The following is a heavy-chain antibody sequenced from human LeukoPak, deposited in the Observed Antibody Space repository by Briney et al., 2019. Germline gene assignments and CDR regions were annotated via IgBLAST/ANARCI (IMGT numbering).Heavy chain of an antibody. Sequence: AGSLTLSWSASGFTFTTNAMGCVSPAPRKVLEWVSSVSGSGGDTYYADSVKGRSTISRDNSKNTLYLQMNSLRAEDTAVYFCAKELIIQPTGTVAFDIWGQGTMVTVSS. CDR3: AKELIIQPTGTVAFDI. J-gene: IGHJ3*02. CDR2: VSGSGGDT. D-gene: IGHD1-1*01. V-gene: IGHV3-23*01. CDR1: GFTFTTNA.